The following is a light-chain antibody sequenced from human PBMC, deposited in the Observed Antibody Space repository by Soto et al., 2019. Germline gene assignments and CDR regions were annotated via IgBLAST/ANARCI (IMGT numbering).Light chain of an antibody. J-gene: IGLJ3*02. CDR3: QSYDSSLSGWV. V-gene: IGLV1-40*01. CDR2: GNI. Sequence: QSVLTQSPSVSGAPGQRVTISCTGSSSNIGAGYDVHWYQQLPGTAPKLLIYGNINRPSGVPDRFSGSKSGTSASLAITGLQTEDEADYYCQSYDSSLSGWVFGRGTKLTVL. CDR1: SSNIGAGYD.